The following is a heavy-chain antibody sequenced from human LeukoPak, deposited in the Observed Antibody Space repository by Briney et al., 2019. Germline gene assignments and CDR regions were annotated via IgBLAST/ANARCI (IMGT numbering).Heavy chain of an antibody. CDR3: ARVRGNVLRYFDWLSAFDY. CDR2: IYYSGST. CDR1: GGSISSSSYY. Sequence: SETLSLTCTVSGGSISSSSYYWGWIRQPPGKGLEWIGSIYYSGSTYYNPSLKSRVTISVDTSKNQFSLKLSSVTAADTAVYYCARVRGNVLRYFDWLSAFDYWGQGTLATVSS. J-gene: IGHJ4*02. D-gene: IGHD3-9*01. V-gene: IGHV4-39*07.